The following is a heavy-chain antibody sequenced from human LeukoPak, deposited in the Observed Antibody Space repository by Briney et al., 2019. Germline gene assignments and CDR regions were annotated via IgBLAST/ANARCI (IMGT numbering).Heavy chain of an antibody. CDR3: ARETYYYDSSGHYYGGPFDY. CDR1: GGTFSSYA. Sequence: GASVKVSCKASGGTFSSYAISWVRQAPGQGLEWMGGIIPIFGTANYAQKFQGRVTITTDESTSTAYMELSSLRSEDTAVYYCARETYYYDSSGHYYGGPFDYWGQGTLVTVSS. J-gene: IGHJ4*02. CDR2: IIPIFGTA. D-gene: IGHD3-22*01. V-gene: IGHV1-69*05.